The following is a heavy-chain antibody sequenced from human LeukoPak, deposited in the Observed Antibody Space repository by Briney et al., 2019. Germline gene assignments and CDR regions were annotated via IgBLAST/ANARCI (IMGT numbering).Heavy chain of an antibody. Sequence: ASVKVSCKVSGYTLTELSMHWVRQAPGKGLEWMGGFDPEDGETIYAQKFQGRVTMTEDTSTDTAYMELSSLRSEDTAVYYCATRGAITIFGVVTNGWFDPWGQGTLVTVSS. J-gene: IGHJ5*02. V-gene: IGHV1-24*01. CDR3: ATRGAITIFGVVTNGWFDP. CDR1: GYTLTELS. CDR2: FDPEDGET. D-gene: IGHD3-3*01.